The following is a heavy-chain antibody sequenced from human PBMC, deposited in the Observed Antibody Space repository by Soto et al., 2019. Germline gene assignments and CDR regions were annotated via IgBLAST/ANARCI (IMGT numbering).Heavy chain of an antibody. J-gene: IGHJ5*02. CDR1: GGSFSGYY. D-gene: IGHD6-13*01. CDR3: ARVKRGIAAAGSNWLEP. Sequence: SETLSLTCAVYGGSFSGYYWSWIRQPPGRGLEWIGEINHSGSSNYNPSLKSRVTISVDTSKNQFSLKLSSVTAADTAVYYCARVKRGIAAAGSNWLEPWGQGTMVTVSS. CDR2: INHSGSS. V-gene: IGHV4-34*01.